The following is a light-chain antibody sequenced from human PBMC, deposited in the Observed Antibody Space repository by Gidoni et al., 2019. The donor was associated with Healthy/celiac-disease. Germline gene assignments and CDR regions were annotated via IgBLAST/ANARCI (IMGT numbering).Light chain of an antibody. CDR2: WAS. V-gene: IGKV4-1*01. J-gene: IGKJ2*01. CDR3: QQYYSTPYT. Sequence: DIVMTQSPDSLAVSLGERATINCKSSPSVLYSSNNKNYLAWYQQKPGQPPRLLIYWASTRESGVPDRFSGSGSGTDFTLTISSLQAEDVAVYYCQQYYSTPYTFXQXTKLEIK. CDR1: PSVLYSSNNKNY.